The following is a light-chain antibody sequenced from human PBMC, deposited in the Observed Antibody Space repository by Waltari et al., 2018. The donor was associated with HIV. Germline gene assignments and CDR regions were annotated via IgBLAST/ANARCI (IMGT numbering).Light chain of an antibody. Sequence: QSELTPPPSVPAAPGQTVTISCTGSSPNIAAVYALHWFHQVPRRAPQVVIYGNSNRPSGVPDRFSGSKSGSSASLVITGLQSEDEADYYCQSYDSNLSGIFGGGTKVTVL. CDR3: QSYDSNLSGI. J-gene: IGLJ2*01. CDR1: SPNIAAVYA. V-gene: IGLV1-40*01. CDR2: GNS.